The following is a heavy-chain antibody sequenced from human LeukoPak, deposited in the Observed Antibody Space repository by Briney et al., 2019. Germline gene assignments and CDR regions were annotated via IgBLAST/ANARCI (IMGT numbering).Heavy chain of an antibody. CDR1: GFTFGSYA. J-gene: IGHJ6*02. D-gene: IGHD4-17*01. Sequence: PGGSLRLSCTASGFTFGSYAMSWVRQAPGKGLEWVSVIRGSGGSTYYADSVKGRFTISRDNSKNTLYLQMNSLRAEDTAVYFCAKHQQIYGDSLIDVWGQGTTVTVSS. CDR2: IRGSGGST. V-gene: IGHV3-23*01. CDR3: AKHQQIYGDSLIDV.